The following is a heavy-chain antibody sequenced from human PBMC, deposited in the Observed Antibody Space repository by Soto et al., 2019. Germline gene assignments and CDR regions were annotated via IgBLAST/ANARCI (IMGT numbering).Heavy chain of an antibody. CDR1: GGSFSGYY. CDR2: INHSGST. V-gene: IGHV4-34*01. J-gene: IGHJ4*02. CDR3: ARSVCQVPAACLGVDY. Sequence: QVQLQQWGAGLLKPSETLSLTCAVYGGSFSGYYWSWIRQPPGKGLEWIGEINHSGSTNYNPSLNHRATVSVDTSKNQSALKLSSVPAADTAVYYCARSVCQVPAACLGVDYWGQGTLVTVSS. D-gene: IGHD2-2*01.